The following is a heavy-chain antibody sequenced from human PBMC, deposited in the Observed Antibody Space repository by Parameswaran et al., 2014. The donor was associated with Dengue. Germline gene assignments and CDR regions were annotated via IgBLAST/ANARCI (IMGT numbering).Heavy chain of an antibody. J-gene: IGHJ6*02. CDR3: ARDGIYDSGSLYDHYGMDV. D-gene: IGHD3-10*01. V-gene: IGHV3-7*01. Sequence: QMPGKGLEWVGNIREDGSERYNVDSVKGRFTISRDNAKSLVFLQMNNLRAEDTAVYYCARDGIYDSGSLYDHYGMDVWGQGTTVTVSS. CDR2: IREDGSER.